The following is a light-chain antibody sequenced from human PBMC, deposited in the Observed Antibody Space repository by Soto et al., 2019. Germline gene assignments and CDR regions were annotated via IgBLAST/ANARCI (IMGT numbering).Light chain of an antibody. CDR3: QHYNSYSEA. CDR1: QSISSY. J-gene: IGKJ1*01. V-gene: IGKV1-39*01. CDR2: DAT. Sequence: DIQMTQSPSSLSASVGDRVTITCRASQSISSYLNWYQQRPGKAPNLLIYDATRLHSGVPPRFSGSGYGTDFTLTITSLQLEDFATYYCQHYNSYSEAFGQGTKVDIK.